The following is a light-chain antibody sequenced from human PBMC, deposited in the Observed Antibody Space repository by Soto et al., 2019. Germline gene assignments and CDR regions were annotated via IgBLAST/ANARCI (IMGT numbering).Light chain of an antibody. CDR3: QQYNGYSRT. Sequence: DMQMTQSPSTLSASVGDTVTITCRASQSVSVWLAWYQQKPGKAPKLLIYMASKLESGVPSRFRGSGSGTEFALTISNLQSEDFATYYCQQYNGYSRTFGQGTKVDIK. CDR1: QSVSVW. CDR2: MAS. J-gene: IGKJ1*01. V-gene: IGKV1-5*03.